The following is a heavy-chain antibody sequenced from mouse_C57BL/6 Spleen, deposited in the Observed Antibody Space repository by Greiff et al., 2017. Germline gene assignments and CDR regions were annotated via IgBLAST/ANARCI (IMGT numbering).Heavy chain of an antibody. CDR3: ARHNYGSRVGMDY. CDR1: GFTFSSYT. V-gene: IGHV5-9*01. J-gene: IGHJ4*01. Sequence: EVMLVESGGGLVKPGGSLKLSCAASGFTFSSYTMSWVRQTPEKRLEWVATISGGGGNTYYPDSVKGRFTISRDNAKNSVYLQMSSLRSEDTALYYCARHNYGSRVGMDYWGQGTSVTVSS. D-gene: IGHD1-1*01. CDR2: ISGGGGNT.